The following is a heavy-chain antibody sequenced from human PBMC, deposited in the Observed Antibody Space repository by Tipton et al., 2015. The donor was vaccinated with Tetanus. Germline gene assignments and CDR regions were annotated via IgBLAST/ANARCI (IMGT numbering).Heavy chain of an antibody. CDR2: MKPDGSEI. CDR1: GFTFSTYW. D-gene: IGHD3-3*01. J-gene: IGHJ6*02. CDR3: ARDDLWSVRHGMDV. Sequence: SLRLSCEASGFTFSTYWMAWVRQAPGKGLEWVANMKPDGSEIYYVDSVKGRLTISRDNAKNSLYLQMNSLRVEDTAVYYCARDDLWSVRHGMDVWGQGTTVTVSS. V-gene: IGHV3-7*01.